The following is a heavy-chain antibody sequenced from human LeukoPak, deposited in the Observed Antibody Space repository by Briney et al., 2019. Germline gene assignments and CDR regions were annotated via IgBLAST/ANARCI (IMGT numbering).Heavy chain of an antibody. Sequence: GGSLRLSCAASGFTFSTYTMHWVRQAPGKGLEWVAVISYDGSNKYDADSVKGRFTISRDNSKNTLYLQMDSLRAEDTAFYHCARISYSNSWYSGFDYWGQGTLVTVSS. D-gene: IGHD6-13*01. CDR2: ISYDGSNK. CDR1: GFTFSTYT. J-gene: IGHJ4*02. CDR3: ARISYSNSWYSGFDY. V-gene: IGHV3-30-3*01.